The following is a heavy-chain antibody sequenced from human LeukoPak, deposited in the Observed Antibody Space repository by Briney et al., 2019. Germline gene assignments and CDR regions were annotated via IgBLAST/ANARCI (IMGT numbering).Heavy chain of an antibody. CDR1: GGTFSSYA. J-gene: IGHJ4*02. V-gene: IGHV1-69*04. Sequence: ASVKVSCKASGGTFSSYAISWVRQAPGQGLEWMGRIIPILGIANYAQKFQGRVTITADKSTSTAYMELSSLRSEDTAVYYCAREGPYSSSWYYFDYWGQGTLVTVSS. D-gene: IGHD6-13*01. CDR3: AREGPYSSSWYYFDY. CDR2: IIPILGIA.